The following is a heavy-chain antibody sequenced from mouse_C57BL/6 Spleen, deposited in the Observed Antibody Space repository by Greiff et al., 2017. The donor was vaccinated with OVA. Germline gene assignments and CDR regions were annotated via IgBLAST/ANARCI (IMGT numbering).Heavy chain of an antibody. CDR2: IDPNSGGT. D-gene: IGHD1-1*01. CDR1: GYTFTSYW. Sequence: QVQLQQPGAELVKPGASVKLSCKASGYTFTSYWMHWVKQRPGRGLEWIGRIDPNSGGTKYNEKFKSKATLTVDKPSSTAYMQLSSLTSADSAVYYCASVTTVVADYYAMDYWGQRTSVTVSS. CDR3: ASVTTVVADYYAMDY. V-gene: IGHV1-72*01. J-gene: IGHJ4*01.